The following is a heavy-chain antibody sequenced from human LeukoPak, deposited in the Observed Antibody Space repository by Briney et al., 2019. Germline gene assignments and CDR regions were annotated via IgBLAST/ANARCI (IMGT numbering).Heavy chain of an antibody. V-gene: IGHV3-23*01. D-gene: IGHD6-19*01. CDR2: VSGSGGST. J-gene: IGHJ4*02. CDR1: GFTFICYA. CDR3: AKQKYTSGWDYFDY. Sequence: SGRDLILSCAATGFTFICYAMSWVRQAPGKGLEGVSTVSGSGGSTYDADSVKGRFTISRDNSKNTLYLQLNSLRAEDTAVYYCAKQKYTSGWDYFDYWGQGTLVTVSS.